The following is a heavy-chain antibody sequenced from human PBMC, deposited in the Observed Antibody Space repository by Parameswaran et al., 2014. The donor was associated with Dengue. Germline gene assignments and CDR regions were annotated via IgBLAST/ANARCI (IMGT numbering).Heavy chain of an antibody. CDR3: ATLFNSDNLDVDS. CDR2: IDGSGGST. J-gene: IGHJ4*02. D-gene: IGHD1-14*01. V-gene: IGHV3-23*01. Sequence: VRQAPGKGLEWVSLIDGSGGSTFYADSVEGRFTISRDNSKNTLYLQMNSLSADDTAVYYCATLFNSDNLDVDSWGQGTLVTVSS.